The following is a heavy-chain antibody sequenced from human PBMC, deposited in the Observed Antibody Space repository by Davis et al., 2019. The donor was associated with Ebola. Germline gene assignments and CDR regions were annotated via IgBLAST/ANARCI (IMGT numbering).Heavy chain of an antibody. CDR1: GFTFSSYD. CDR2: ISYDGSNK. D-gene: IGHD2-21*02. V-gene: IGHV3-30*03. CDR3: VRDPALVVTGGGWRFDL. Sequence: GGSLRLSCAASGFTFSSYDMHWVRQAPGKGLEWVAVISYDGSNKYYADSVKGRFTISRDKSKNTLYLQMNSLRGDDTAVYYCVRDPALVVTGGGWRFDLWGRGTLVTVSS. J-gene: IGHJ2*01.